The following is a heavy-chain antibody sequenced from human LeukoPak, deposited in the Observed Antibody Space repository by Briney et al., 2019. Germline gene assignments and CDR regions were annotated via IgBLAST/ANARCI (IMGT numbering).Heavy chain of an antibody. Sequence: HPGGSLRLSCAVSGFTFSIHAMNWVRQAPGKGLEWVSGISGSGDNTYRADSVKGRFTISRDNSKNTLYLQMNSLRAEDTAVYYCARAASGTKFLSDYWGQGTLVTVSS. CDR3: ARAASGTKFLSDY. J-gene: IGHJ4*02. CDR2: ISGSGDNT. D-gene: IGHD1-1*01. V-gene: IGHV3-23*01. CDR1: GFTFSIHA.